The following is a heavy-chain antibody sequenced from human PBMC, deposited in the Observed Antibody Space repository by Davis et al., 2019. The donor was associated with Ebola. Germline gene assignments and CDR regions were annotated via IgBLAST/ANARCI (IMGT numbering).Heavy chain of an antibody. CDR1: GFTVSSNY. V-gene: IGHV3-53*05. J-gene: IGHJ6*02. CDR2: IYSGGST. D-gene: IGHD2-8*01. Sequence: GESLKISCAASGFTVSSNYMSWVRQAPGKGLEWVSVIYSGGSTYYADSVKGRFTISRDNSKNTLYLQMNSLRAEDTAVYYCAKDDDIVLLYGMDVWGQGTTVTVSS. CDR3: AKDDDIVLLYGMDV.